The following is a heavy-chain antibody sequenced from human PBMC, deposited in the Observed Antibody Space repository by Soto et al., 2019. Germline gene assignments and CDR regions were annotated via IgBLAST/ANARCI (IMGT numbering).Heavy chain of an antibody. CDR1: GGTFSSYA. D-gene: IGHD2-15*01. V-gene: IGHV1-69*01. CDR3: ARVRLVGGGWYSGFDY. Sequence: QVQLVQSGAEVKKPGSSVKVSCKASGGTFSSYAISWVRQAPGQGLEWMGGIIPIFGTANYAQKFQGRVAITADESTSTAYMELSSLRSEDTAVYYCARVRLVGGGWYSGFDYWGQGTLVTVSS. J-gene: IGHJ4*02. CDR2: IIPIFGTA.